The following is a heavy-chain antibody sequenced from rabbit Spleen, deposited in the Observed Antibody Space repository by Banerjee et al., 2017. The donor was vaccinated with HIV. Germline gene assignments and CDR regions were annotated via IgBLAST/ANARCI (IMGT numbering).Heavy chain of an antibody. CDR1: GFSFSNNYY. CDR2: IDVGSSGST. Sequence: QERLVESGGGLVKPEGSLTLTCTASGFSFSNNYYMCWVRQAPGKGLEWIACIDVGSSGSTYYASWAKGRFTISKTSSTTVALQMTSLTAADTATYFCARSTYGYDDYADLYYAAMDLWGPGTLVTVS. CDR3: ARSTYGYDDYADLYYAAMDL. D-gene: IGHD6-1*01. V-gene: IGHV1S45*01. J-gene: IGHJ6*01.